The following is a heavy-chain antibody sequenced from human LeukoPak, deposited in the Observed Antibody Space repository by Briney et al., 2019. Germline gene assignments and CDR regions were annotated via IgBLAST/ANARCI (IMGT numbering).Heavy chain of an antibody. CDR1: GGSFSDYY. V-gene: IGHV4-34*01. Sequence: SETLSLTCAVYGGSFSDYYWTWVRQSPGKGLEWIGEINHSGSTNYNPSLKSRVTISADTSKSQSSLKVTSVTAADTALYYCARVAHPSRNGYYLGYWGQGTLVTISS. D-gene: IGHD5-12*01. CDR3: ARVAHPSRNGYYLGY. CDR2: INHSGST. J-gene: IGHJ4*02.